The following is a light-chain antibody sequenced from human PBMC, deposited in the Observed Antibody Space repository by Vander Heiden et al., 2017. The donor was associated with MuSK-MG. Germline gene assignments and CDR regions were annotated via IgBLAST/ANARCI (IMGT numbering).Light chain of an antibody. CDR1: QSINSRY. CDR3: QHYGSSPPFT. J-gene: IGKJ3*01. Sequence: IVLTQSPGTLSLSPGERATLSCRASQSINSRYLAWYQQKPGQAPRLLISGASSRATGIPDRFSGSGSGTDFTLTISGLEPEDFAVYYCQHYGSSPPFTFGPGTKVDIK. CDR2: GAS. V-gene: IGKV3-20*01.